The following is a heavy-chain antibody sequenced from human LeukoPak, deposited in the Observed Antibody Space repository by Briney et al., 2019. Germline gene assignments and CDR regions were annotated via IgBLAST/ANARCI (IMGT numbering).Heavy chain of an antibody. D-gene: IGHD3-22*01. CDR2: ISNDGGGT. V-gene: IGHV3-23*01. CDR3: AKGSSGYFVDL. Sequence: GGSLRLSCAASGFIFNNYGLIWVRRAPGKGLEWVSAISNDGGGTNYADFVKGRFTISRDNSENTLFLQMNSLRAEDTALYYCAKGSSGYFVDLWGQGTLVAVSS. J-gene: IGHJ5*02. CDR1: GFIFNNYG.